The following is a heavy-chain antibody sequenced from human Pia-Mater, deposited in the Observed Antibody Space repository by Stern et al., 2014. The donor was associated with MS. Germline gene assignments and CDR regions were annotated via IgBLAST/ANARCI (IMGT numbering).Heavy chain of an antibody. CDR1: GYNLTTYA. CDR2: INTKTGNP. D-gene: IGHD6-6*01. Sequence: VQLVQSGSELKKPGASVKVSCRASGYNLTTYAITWVRQAPGQGLEWMGWINTKTGNPTFAQGFTGRFVFSLDTSINTAFLQISSLKAEDSALYYCATWGAGSSPPLFYWGQGTLVTVSS. J-gene: IGHJ4*02. V-gene: IGHV7-4-1*02. CDR3: ATWGAGSSPPLFY.